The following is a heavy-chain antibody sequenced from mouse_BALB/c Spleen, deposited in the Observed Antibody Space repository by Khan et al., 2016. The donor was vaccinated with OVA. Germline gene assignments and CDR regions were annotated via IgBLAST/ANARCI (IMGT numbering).Heavy chain of an antibody. D-gene: IGHD4-1*01. J-gene: IGHJ3*01. Sequence: QVQLQQSGPELVKPGASVKMSCKASGYTFTDYVMNWVKQRNGQGLEWIGQIYPGSDSTYYNEKFKGKATLTADRSSSTAYMQLSNLTSADSAVDFCARAGWDVFAYWGQGTLVTVSA. CDR3: ARAGWDVFAY. CDR2: IYPGSDST. V-gene: IGHV1-77*01. CDR1: GYTFTDYV.